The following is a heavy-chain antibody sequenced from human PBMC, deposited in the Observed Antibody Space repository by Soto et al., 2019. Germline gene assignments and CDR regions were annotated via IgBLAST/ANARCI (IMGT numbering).Heavy chain of an antibody. J-gene: IGHJ4*02. V-gene: IGHV1-2*04. CDR1: GYTFTGYY. CDR3: ARDESTYSYGQFAY. D-gene: IGHD5-18*01. Sequence: ASVKVSCKASGYTFTGYYMHWVRQAPGQGLEWMGWINPNSGGTNYAQKFQGWVTMTRDTSISTAYMELSRLRSDDTAVYYCARDESTYSYGQFAYWGQGTLVTVSS. CDR2: INPNSGGT.